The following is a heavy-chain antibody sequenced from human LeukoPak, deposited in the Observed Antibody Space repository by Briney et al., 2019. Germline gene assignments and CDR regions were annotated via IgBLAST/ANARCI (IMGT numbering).Heavy chain of an antibody. Sequence: SETLSLTCTVSGGSISSYYWSWIRQSPGKGLEWIGYIYYSGITNYNPSLKNRGTISVDTSKNQFSLELRSVTAADTAVYYCAREVGATHYWSQGTLVTVSS. D-gene: IGHD1-26*01. CDR3: AREVGATHY. J-gene: IGHJ4*02. CDR2: IYYSGIT. CDR1: GGSISSYY. V-gene: IGHV4-59*01.